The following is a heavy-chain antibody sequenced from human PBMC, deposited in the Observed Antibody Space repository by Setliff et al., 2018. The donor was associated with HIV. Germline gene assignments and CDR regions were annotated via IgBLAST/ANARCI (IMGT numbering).Heavy chain of an antibody. J-gene: IGHJ5*02. CDR2: IYHTGKT. CDR1: GDPIFIGGYY. Sequence: SQTLSLTCTVSGDPIFIGGYYWSWIRQHPGGGLEWIGYIYHTGKTYYNPSLQSRIIMSLDMSQNQFSLKLSSVTAADTAVYYCAKEGNSVDNWLDPWGPGTLVTVSS. D-gene: IGHD1-26*01. CDR3: AKEGNSVDNWLDP. V-gene: IGHV4-31*03.